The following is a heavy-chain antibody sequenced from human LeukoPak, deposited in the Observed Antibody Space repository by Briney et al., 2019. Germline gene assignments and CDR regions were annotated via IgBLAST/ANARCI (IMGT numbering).Heavy chain of an antibody. CDR2: INSDGSST. CDR1: GFTFSTYW. D-gene: IGHD3-22*01. V-gene: IGHV3-74*01. J-gene: IGHJ4*02. CDR3: ATYYDSGPCKD. Sequence: GGSLRLSCAASGFTFSTYWMHWVRQAPGKGLVWVSRINSDGSSTSYADSVKGQFTTSRDNAKNTLYLQMNSLRAEDTAMYYCATYYDSGPCKDWGQGTLVTVSS.